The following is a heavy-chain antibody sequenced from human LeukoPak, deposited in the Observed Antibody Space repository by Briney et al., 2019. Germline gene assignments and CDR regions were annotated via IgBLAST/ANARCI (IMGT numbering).Heavy chain of an antibody. Sequence: GRSLRLSCAASGFTFSSYGMHWVRQAPGKGLEWVAVISYDGSNKYYADSVKGRFTISRDNSKNTLYLQMNSLRAEDTAVYYCARSQRDGDSIDYWGQGTLVTVSS. V-gene: IGHV3-30*19. CDR1: GFTFSSYG. D-gene: IGHD4-17*01. J-gene: IGHJ4*02. CDR2: ISYDGSNK. CDR3: ARSQRDGDSIDY.